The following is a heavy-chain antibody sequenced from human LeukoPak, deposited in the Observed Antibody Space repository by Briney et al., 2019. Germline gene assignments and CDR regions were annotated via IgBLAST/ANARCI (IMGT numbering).Heavy chain of an antibody. CDR3: TAGTGRSDFDY. CDR2: IKRKGDDGTI. CDR1: GFTFSSFG. J-gene: IGHJ4*02. Sequence: MSGGSLRLSCAASGFTFSSFGMHWVRQAPGRGLEWVGRIKRKGDDGTIDYAAPVKGRLSISRDDSKNTLYLQMKSLKSEDTAVYYCTAGTGRSDFDYWGQGTLVTVSS. V-gene: IGHV3-15*01. D-gene: IGHD3/OR15-3a*01.